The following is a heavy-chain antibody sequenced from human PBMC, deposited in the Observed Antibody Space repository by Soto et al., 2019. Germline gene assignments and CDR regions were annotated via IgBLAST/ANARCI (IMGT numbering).Heavy chain of an antibody. J-gene: IGHJ6*02. Sequence: GESLKISCKGSGYSFTSYWIGWVRQMPGKGLEWMGIIYPGDSDTRYSPSFQGQVTISADKSISTAYLQWSSLTASDTAMYYCARLAPYCSSTSYRPGYYYGMDVWGQGTTVTVAS. CDR3: ARLAPYCSSTSYRPGYYYGMDV. D-gene: IGHD2-2*01. V-gene: IGHV5-51*01. CDR2: IYPGDSDT. CDR1: GYSFTSYW.